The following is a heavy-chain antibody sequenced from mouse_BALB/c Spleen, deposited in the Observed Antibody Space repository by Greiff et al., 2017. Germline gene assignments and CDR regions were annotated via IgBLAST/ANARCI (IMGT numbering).Heavy chain of an antibody. V-gene: IGHV10-1*02. CDR1: GFTFNTYA. Sequence: EVKLVESGGGLVQPKGSLKLSCAASGFTFNTYAMNWVRQAPGKGLEWVDRIRSKSNNYATYYADSVKDRFTISRDDSQSMLYLQMNNLKTEDTAMYYCVRVYYGNYNWYFDVWGAGTTVTVSS. D-gene: IGHD2-1*01. J-gene: IGHJ1*01. CDR3: VRVYYGNYNWYFDV. CDR2: IRSKSNNYAT.